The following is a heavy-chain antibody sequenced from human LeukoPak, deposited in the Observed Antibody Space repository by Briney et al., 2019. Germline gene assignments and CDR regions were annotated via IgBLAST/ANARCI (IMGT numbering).Heavy chain of an antibody. J-gene: IGHJ4*02. CDR3: VREEEGGIFDY. D-gene: IGHD3-16*01. Sequence: ASVKVSCKASGYTFTSYYMHWVRHAPGQGLEWMGIIKPSDGTTGYAQKFQGRVTMTRDTSTSTVYMELSSLRSEDTALYYCVREEEGGIFDYWGQGTLVTVSS. V-gene: IGHV1-46*01. CDR2: IKPSDGTT. CDR1: GYTFTSYY.